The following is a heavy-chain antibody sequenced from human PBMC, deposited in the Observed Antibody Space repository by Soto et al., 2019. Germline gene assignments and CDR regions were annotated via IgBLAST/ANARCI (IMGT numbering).Heavy chain of an antibody. CDR2: ISAYNGNT. CDR1: GYTFTSYG. D-gene: IGHD5-12*01. Sequence: VASVKVSCKASGYTFTSYGISWVRQAPGQGLEWMGWISAYNGNTNYAQKLQGRVTMTTDTSTSTAYMELRSLRSDDTAVYYCARVLGEWLRVGYNWFDPWGQGTLVTVSS. CDR3: ARVLGEWLRVGYNWFDP. V-gene: IGHV1-18*01. J-gene: IGHJ5*02.